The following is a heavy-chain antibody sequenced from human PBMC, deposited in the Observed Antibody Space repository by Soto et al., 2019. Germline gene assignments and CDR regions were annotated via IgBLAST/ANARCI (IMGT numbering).Heavy chain of an antibody. CDR1: GYTFTRYY. Sequence: QVQLVQSGAEVKKPGASVMVSCKASGYTFTRYYSHWVRQAPGQGLYWMGIINPSAGSTSYAQKFQGRVTMTRDTSTSTVYMELSSLRSEDTAVYYCARGQWSAGVVIPFDYWGQGNLVTASS. J-gene: IGHJ4*02. V-gene: IGHV1-46*01. CDR2: INPSAGST. CDR3: ARGQWSAGVVIPFDY. D-gene: IGHD3-3*01.